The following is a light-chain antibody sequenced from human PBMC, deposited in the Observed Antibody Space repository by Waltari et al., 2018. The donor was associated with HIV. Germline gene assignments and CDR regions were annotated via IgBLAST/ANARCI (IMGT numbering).Light chain of an antibody. J-gene: IGKJ2*01. CDR3: QQSYSTLH. V-gene: IGKV1-39*01. CDR2: AAS. CDR1: QSISTY. Sequence: DIQMTQSPSSLSASVGDRVTITCRASQSISTYLNWYQKKSGKAPKLLIYAASSLQSGVPSRFSGSGFGTDFTLTISSLQPEDFATYYCQQSYSTLHFGQGTKLEIK.